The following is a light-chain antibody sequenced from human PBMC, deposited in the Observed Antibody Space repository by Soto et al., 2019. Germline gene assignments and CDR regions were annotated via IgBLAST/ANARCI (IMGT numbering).Light chain of an antibody. J-gene: IGLJ1*01. Sequence: QSALTQPASVSGSPGQSITISCTGTSSDVGGYNYVSWYQQHPGKAPKLMIYEVSNRPSGVSNRLSVSKSGNTASLTISGLQAEDEADYYCSSYTSSTFYVFGTGTQRTVL. V-gene: IGLV2-14*01. CDR1: SSDVGGYNY. CDR2: EVS. CDR3: SSYTSSTFYV.